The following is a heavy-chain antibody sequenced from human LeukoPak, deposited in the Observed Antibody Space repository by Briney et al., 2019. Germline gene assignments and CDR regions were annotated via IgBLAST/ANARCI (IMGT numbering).Heavy chain of an antibody. CDR2: ISGSGGST. J-gene: IGHJ4*02. CDR1: GFTFSSYA. V-gene: IGHV3-23*01. D-gene: IGHD3-22*01. CDR3: AKDYYYDSSGYSQAFDY. Sequence: QPGGSLRHSCVEPGFTFSSYAMSWVRQAPGKGLGWVSAISGSGGSTYYADSVKGRFTISRHNSKNTLYLQMNSLRAEDTAVYYCAKDYYYDSSGYSQAFDYWGQGTLVSVS.